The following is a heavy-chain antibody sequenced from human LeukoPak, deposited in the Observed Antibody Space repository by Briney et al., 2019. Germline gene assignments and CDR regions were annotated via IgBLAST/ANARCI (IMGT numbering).Heavy chain of an antibody. CDR1: GFTFSSFA. CDR2: ISGSGDST. J-gene: IGHJ4*02. CDR3: AKDARPYSSGYKYYFDY. D-gene: IGHD6-19*01. Sequence: GGSLRLSCAASGFTFSSFAMNWVRQAPGKGLEWVSTISGSGDSTYYADSVKGRFTISRDNSKNTLYLQMNSLRAEDTAVYYCAKDARPYSSGYKYYFDYWGQGTLVTVSS. V-gene: IGHV3-23*01.